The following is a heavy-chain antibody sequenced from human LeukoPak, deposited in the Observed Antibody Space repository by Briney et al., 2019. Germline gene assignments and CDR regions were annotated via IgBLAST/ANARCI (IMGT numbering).Heavy chain of an antibody. CDR3: ARARPTHYYDGSGYYNFFDY. Sequence: GGSLRLSCAASGFTFSDYYMSWIRQAPGKGLEWVSYISSSGSTIYYADSVKGRFTISRDNAKDSFYLQMNSLRAEDTAVYYCARARPTHYYDGSGYYNFFDYWGQGTLVTVSS. CDR1: GFTFSDYY. J-gene: IGHJ4*02. CDR2: ISSSGSTI. V-gene: IGHV3-11*01. D-gene: IGHD3-22*01.